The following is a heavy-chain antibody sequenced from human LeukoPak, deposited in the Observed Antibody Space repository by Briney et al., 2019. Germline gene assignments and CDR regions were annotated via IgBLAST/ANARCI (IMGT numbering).Heavy chain of an antibody. CDR1: GFTFSSYA. CDR3: ARDSPAY. Sequence: GGSLRLSCAASGFTFSSYAMHWVHQAPGKGLEWVAVISYDGSNKYYADSVKGRFTISRDNSKNTLYLQMNSLRAEDTAVYYCARDSPAYWGQGTLVTVSS. J-gene: IGHJ4*02. CDR2: ISYDGSNK. V-gene: IGHV3-30*04.